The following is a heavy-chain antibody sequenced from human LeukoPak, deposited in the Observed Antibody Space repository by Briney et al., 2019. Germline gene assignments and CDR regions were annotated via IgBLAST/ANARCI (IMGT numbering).Heavy chain of an antibody. D-gene: IGHD4-11*01. CDR1: GGTFSSYA. CDR2: IIPIFGTA. V-gene: IGHV1-69*13. Sequence: ASVKVSCKASGGTFSSYAISWVRQAPGQGLEWMGGIIPIFGTANYAQKFQGRVTITADESTSTAYMELSSLRSEDTAVYYCARRVTTVTPLDYYYYMDVWGKGTTVTVSS. J-gene: IGHJ6*03. CDR3: ARRVTTVTPLDYYYYMDV.